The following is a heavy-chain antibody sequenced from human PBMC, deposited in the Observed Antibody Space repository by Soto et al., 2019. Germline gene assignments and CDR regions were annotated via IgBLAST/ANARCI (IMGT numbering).Heavy chain of an antibody. J-gene: IGHJ5*02. Sequence: PSETLSLTCAVYGGSFSGYYWSWIRQPPGKGLEWIGEINHSGSTSYNPSLKSRVTISVDTSKNQFSLKLSSVTAADTAVYYCARAGAVIVVVPAAKRNWFDPWGQGTLVTVSS. D-gene: IGHD2-2*01. CDR1: GGSFSGYY. CDR3: ARAGAVIVVVPAAKRNWFDP. CDR2: INHSGST. V-gene: IGHV4-34*01.